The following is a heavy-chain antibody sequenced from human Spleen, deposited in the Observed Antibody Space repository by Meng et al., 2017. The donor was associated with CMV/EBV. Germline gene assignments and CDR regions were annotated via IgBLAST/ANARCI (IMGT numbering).Heavy chain of an antibody. CDR1: GFTFDDYG. D-gene: IGHD3-3*01. CDR2: IYWNGGRT. Sequence: GGSLRLSCAASGFTFDDYGMNWVRQVPGKGLEWVARIYWNGGRTSYADSVKGRFTISRDNAKNFLYLQMNSLRAEDTALYYCARDHDFWSGQSPMDVWGQGTTVTVSS. J-gene: IGHJ6*02. CDR3: ARDHDFWSGQSPMDV. V-gene: IGHV3-20*04.